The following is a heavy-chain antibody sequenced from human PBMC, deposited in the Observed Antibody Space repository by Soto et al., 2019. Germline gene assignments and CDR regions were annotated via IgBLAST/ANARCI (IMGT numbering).Heavy chain of an antibody. J-gene: IGHJ5*02. CDR2: ISDSGNF. V-gene: IGHV4-59*01. CDR3: ARGGEHLGWFDP. Sequence: PSETLSLTCAFSGDSISSYYWSWIRQPPGKGLEWIAYISDSGNFNYSPSLRSRATMSVDMSKNQLSLKLTSVTAADAAMYYCARGGEHLGWFDPWGQGTLVTV. CDR1: GDSISSYY.